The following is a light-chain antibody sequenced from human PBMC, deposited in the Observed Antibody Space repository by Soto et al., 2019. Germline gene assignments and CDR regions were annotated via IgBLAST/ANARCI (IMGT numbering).Light chain of an antibody. V-gene: IGLV2-11*01. J-gene: IGLJ3*02. Sequence: QSALTQPRSVSGSPGQSVTISCTGTSSDVGGYNYVSWYQQDPGIAPKLIIYEVTERPSGVPDRFSGSKSGNTASLTISGLQAEDEANYYCGSYARSYTWVIGGGTKLTVL. CDR3: GSYARSYTWV. CDR2: EVT. CDR1: SSDVGGYNY.